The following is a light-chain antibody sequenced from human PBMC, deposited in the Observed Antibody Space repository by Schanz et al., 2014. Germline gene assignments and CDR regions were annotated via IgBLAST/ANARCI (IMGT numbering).Light chain of an antibody. CDR2: EGT. CDR3: SSYAGNNDFGV. CDR1: SSDVGGHNY. J-gene: IGLJ2*01. Sequence: QSALTQPRSVSGSPGQSVTISCAGTSSDVGGHNYVSWYQQHPGKAPKLIIYEGTKRPSGVSNRFSGSESGNTASLTISGLQAEDEAGYYCSSYAGNNDFGVFGGGTKLTVL. V-gene: IGLV2-11*01.